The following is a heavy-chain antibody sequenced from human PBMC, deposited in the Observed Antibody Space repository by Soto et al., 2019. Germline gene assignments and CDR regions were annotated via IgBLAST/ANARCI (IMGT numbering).Heavy chain of an antibody. Sequence: QLQLQESGSGLVKPSQTLSLTCAVSGGSISSGGYSWSWIRQPPGKGLEWIGYIYHSGSTYYNPSLKSRVTVSTDRSKNQFSVQLRSVPAADTAVYYCARGRLYSRSWSFDYWGQGTLVTVSS. CDR1: GGSISSGGYS. CDR3: ARGRLYSRSWSFDY. CDR2: IYHSGST. V-gene: IGHV4-30-2*01. D-gene: IGHD6-13*01. J-gene: IGHJ4*02.